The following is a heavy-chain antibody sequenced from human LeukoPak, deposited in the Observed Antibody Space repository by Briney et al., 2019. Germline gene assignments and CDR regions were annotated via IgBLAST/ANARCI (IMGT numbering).Heavy chain of an antibody. CDR1: GFKLNGFI. V-gene: IGHV3-48*01. CDR2: ISSTSSPL. J-gene: IGHJ4*02. CDR3: ACGYSGNDIYYFDH. Sequence: PGGALKLSRAASGFKLNGFIMHWVGPAAGKGLEWVSYISSTSSPLYYADSVKGRFTISRDNAKKSVYLQMNSLRAEDTAKYYCACGYSGNDIYYFDHGGQGTLVTVSS. D-gene: IGHD5-12*01.